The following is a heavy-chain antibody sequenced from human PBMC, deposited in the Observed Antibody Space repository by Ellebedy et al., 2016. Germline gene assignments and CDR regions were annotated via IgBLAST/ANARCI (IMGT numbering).Heavy chain of an antibody. D-gene: IGHD3-22*01. Sequence: SETLSLTXAVSGGSISSGGYSWSWIRQPPGKGLEWIGYIYHSGSTYYNPSLKSRVTISVDRSKNQFSLKLSSVTAADTAVYYGAAYYYDSSGWNLFDYWGQGTLVTVSS. CDR2: IYHSGST. CDR3: AAYYYDSSGWNLFDY. CDR1: GGSISSGGYS. J-gene: IGHJ4*02. V-gene: IGHV4-30-2*01.